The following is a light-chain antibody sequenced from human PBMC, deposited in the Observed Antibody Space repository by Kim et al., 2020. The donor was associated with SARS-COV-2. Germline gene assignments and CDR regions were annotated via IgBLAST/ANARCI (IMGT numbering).Light chain of an antibody. CDR1: QSVSSW. CDR2: KAS. Sequence: DIQMTQSPSTLSASVGDRVTITCLASQSVSSWLAWYQQKPGKAPKLLIYKASTLEGGVPSRFNGRGSGTEFTLTINTLQPDDFATYSCQQYDSHPYTFGQGTKLEI. J-gene: IGKJ2*01. V-gene: IGKV1-5*03. CDR3: QQYDSHPYT.